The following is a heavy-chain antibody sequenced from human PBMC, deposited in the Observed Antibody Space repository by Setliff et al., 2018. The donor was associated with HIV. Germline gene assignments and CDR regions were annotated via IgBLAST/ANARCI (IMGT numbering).Heavy chain of an antibody. CDR2: IYYSGST. CDR3: ARLVVITTNFDY. CDR1: GGSISSSSYY. J-gene: IGHJ4*02. D-gene: IGHD3-22*01. Sequence: SETLSLTCTVSGGSISSSSYYWGWIRQPPGKGLEWIGSIYYSGSTYYNPSLKSRVTISVDTSKNQFSLKLSSVTAADTAVYYCARLVVITTNFDYWGQGTPVTVSS. V-gene: IGHV4-39*01.